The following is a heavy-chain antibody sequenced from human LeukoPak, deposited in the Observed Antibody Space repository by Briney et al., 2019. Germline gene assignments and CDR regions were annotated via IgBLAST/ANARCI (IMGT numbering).Heavy chain of an antibody. J-gene: IGHJ2*01. D-gene: IGHD5-12*01. Sequence: GGSLRLSCAASGFTFSSYEMNWVRQAPGKGLEWVSAISGSGGSTYYADSVKGRSTISRDNSKNTLYLQMNSLRAEDTAVYYCAKDQESYRWLPSAPLWGRGTLVTVSS. CDR3: AKDQESYRWLPSAPL. V-gene: IGHV3-23*01. CDR1: GFTFSSYE. CDR2: ISGSGGST.